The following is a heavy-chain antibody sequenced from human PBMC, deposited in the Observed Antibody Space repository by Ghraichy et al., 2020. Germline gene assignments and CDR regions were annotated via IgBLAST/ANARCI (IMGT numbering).Heavy chain of an antibody. CDR3: ARWDYWSFDL. CDR1: GDSISNYY. D-gene: IGHD1-26*01. Sequence: SETLSLTCTVSGDSISNYYWNWIRQPAGKGLEWIGRIYSSGTTNYNPSLKSRVTMLIDTSKNQFSLKLTSMTAADTAVYYCARWDYWSFDLWGRGTLVTVSS. V-gene: IGHV4-4*07. CDR2: IYSSGTT. J-gene: IGHJ2*01.